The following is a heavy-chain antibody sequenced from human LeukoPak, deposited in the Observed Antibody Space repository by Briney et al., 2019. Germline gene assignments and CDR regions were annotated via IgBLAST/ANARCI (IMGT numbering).Heavy chain of an antibody. D-gene: IGHD5-18*01. CDR1: GGSISSYY. J-gene: IGHJ6*03. Sequence: ASETLSLTCTVSGGSISSYYWSWIRQPPGKGLEWIGYIYYSGSTNYNPSLKSRVTISVDTSKNQFSLKLSSVTAADTAVYSCAREFAFRGYSYGKFSYYYYYMDVWGKGTTVTVSS. CDR3: AREFAFRGYSYGKFSYYYYYMDV. CDR2: IYYSGST. V-gene: IGHV4-59*12.